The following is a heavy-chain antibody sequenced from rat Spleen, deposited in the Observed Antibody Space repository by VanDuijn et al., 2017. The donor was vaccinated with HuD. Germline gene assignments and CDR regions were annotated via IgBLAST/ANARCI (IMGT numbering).Heavy chain of an antibody. J-gene: IGHJ2*01. CDR2: IDYDGSSI. CDR1: GFTFSDYY. V-gene: IGHV5-22*01. Sequence: EVQLVESGGGLVQPGGSLKLSCAASGFTFSDYYMAWVRQAPKKGLEWVAAIDYDGSSIHYGDSVKGRLTVFRNNVRNIIYLQMNSLRSEDTATYYCARGDSGLDYWGHGLMVTVSS. CDR3: ARGDSGLDY. D-gene: IGHD4-3*01.